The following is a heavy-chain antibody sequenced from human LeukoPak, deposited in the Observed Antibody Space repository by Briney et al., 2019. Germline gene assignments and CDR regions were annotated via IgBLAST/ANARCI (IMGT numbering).Heavy chain of an antibody. CDR2: INPNSGGT. Sequence: ASVKVSCKASGYTFTGYYMHWVRQAPGQGLEWMGWINPNSGGTNYAQKFQGRVTMTRDTSISTAYMELSRLRSDDTAVYYCARDKVQLELGGDYYGMDVWGQGTTVTVSS. CDR3: ARDKVQLELGGDYYGMDV. CDR1: GYTFTGYY. V-gene: IGHV1-2*02. J-gene: IGHJ6*02. D-gene: IGHD1-1*01.